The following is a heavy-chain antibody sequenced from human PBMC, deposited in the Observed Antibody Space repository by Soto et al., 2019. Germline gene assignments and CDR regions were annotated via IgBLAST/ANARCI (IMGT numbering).Heavy chain of an antibody. J-gene: IGHJ5*02. D-gene: IGHD5-12*01. Sequence: SETLSLTCTVSGGSISSYYWSWIRQPPGKGLEWIGYIYYSGSTNYNPSLKSRVTISVDTSKNQFSLKLSSVTAADTAVYYCATIDSGYDMEFWFDPWGQGTLVTVSS. CDR3: ATIDSGYDMEFWFDP. V-gene: IGHV4-59*08. CDR1: GGSISSYY. CDR2: IYYSGST.